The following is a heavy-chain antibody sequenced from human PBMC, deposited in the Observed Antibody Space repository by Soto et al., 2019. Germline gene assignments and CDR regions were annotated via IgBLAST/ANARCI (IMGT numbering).Heavy chain of an antibody. CDR2: IYYSGST. Sequence: SETLSLTCTVSGGSISSGGYYWSWIRQHPGKGLEWIGYIYYSGSTYYNPSLKSRVTISVDTSKNQFSLKLSSVTAADTAVYYCASTFYCSSTSCYRAFDIWGQGTMVTVS. J-gene: IGHJ3*02. CDR3: ASTFYCSSTSCYRAFDI. CDR1: GGSISSGGYY. D-gene: IGHD2-2*01. V-gene: IGHV4-31*03.